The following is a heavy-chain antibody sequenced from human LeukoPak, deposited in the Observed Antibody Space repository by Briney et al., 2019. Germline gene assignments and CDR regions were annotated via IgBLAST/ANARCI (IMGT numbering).Heavy chain of an antibody. CDR2: IYYSGST. CDR1: GGSISSESSGDYY. D-gene: IGHD4-23*01. V-gene: IGHV4-30-4*01. Sequence: KASQTLSLTCTVSGGSISSESSGDYYWSWIRQPPGKGLEWIGYIYYSGSTYYNPSLKSRLTISVDTSKNQFSLKLSSVTAADTAVYYCARGLGGNHSNDYWGQGTLVTASS. CDR3: ARGLGGNHSNDY. J-gene: IGHJ4*02.